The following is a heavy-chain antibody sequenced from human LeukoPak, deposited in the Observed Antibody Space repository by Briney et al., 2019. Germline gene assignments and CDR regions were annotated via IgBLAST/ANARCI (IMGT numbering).Heavy chain of an antibody. Sequence: ASVKVSCKASGYTFTSYDINWVRQATGQGLEWMGWMNPNSGNTGYAQKFQGRVTITRNTSISTAYMELSSLRTEDTAVYYCARRSARYYMDVWGKGTTVTVSS. D-gene: IGHD2-15*01. CDR2: MNPNSGNT. J-gene: IGHJ6*03. CDR3: ARRSARYYMDV. CDR1: GYTFTSYD. V-gene: IGHV1-8*03.